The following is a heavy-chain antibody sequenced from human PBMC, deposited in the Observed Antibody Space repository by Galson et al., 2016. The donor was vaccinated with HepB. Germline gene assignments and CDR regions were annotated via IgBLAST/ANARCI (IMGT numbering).Heavy chain of an antibody. Sequence: SLRLSCAASGFTFNTYGMHWVRQAPGKGLEWVATISAGGGTTYYADSVKGRFTISRDNSKNTLDLQMNSLRDEDTAVYYCAKETSNWGQYYFDYWGQGTLVTVSS. CDR1: GFTFNTYG. CDR2: ISAGGGTT. CDR3: AKETSNWGQYYFDY. J-gene: IGHJ4*02. V-gene: IGHV3-NL1*01. D-gene: IGHD3-16*01.